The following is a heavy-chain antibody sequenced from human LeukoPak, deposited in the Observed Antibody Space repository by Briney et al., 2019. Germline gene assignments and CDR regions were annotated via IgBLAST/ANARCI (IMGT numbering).Heavy chain of an antibody. D-gene: IGHD2-15*01. V-gene: IGHV5-51*01. CDR3: ARRGYCSGGGCYVTPFDI. CDR2: IYPDDSDT. Sequence: GESLKISCKGSGYSFNTYWIGWVRQMPGKGLEWMGIIYPDDSDTRYSPSFQGQVTISADKSISTAYLQWSSLKASDTAMYYCARRGYCSGGGCYVTPFDIWGQGTMVTVSS. J-gene: IGHJ3*02. CDR1: GYSFNTYW.